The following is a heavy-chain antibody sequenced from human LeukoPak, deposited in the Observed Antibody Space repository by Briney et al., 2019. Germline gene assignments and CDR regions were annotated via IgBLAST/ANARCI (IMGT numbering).Heavy chain of an antibody. Sequence: PGRSLRLSCAAPGFTFSSYGMHWVRQAPGKGLEWVAVISSDGNNKYYADSVKGRFTISRDNSKNTLYLQMNSLRAEDTAVYYCASDFRSYNIRWCLDYWGQGTLVTVSS. J-gene: IGHJ4*02. D-gene: IGHD2-8*02. CDR3: ASDFRSYNIRWCLDY. V-gene: IGHV3-30*19. CDR2: ISSDGNNK. CDR1: GFTFSSYG.